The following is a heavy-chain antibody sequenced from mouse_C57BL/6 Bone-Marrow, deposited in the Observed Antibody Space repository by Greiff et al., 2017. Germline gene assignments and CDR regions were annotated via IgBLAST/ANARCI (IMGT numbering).Heavy chain of an antibody. CDR2: IHPNSGST. J-gene: IGHJ3*01. Sequence: QVQLQQPGAELVKPGASVKLSCKASGYTFTSYWMHWVKQRPGQGLEWIGMIHPNSGSTNYNEKFKSKATLTVDKSSSTAYMQLSSLTSEDSAVYYCARGGDYSNLFAYWGQGTLVTVSA. CDR3: ARGGDYSNLFAY. CDR1: GYTFTSYW. D-gene: IGHD2-5*01. V-gene: IGHV1-64*01.